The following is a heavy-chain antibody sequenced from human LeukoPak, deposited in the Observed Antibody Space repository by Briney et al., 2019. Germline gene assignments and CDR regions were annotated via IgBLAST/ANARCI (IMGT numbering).Heavy chain of an antibody. V-gene: IGHV3-30*02. Sequence: GGSLRLSCAASGFTFSNYGMHWVRQAPGKGLEWVAFIRYDGSDKYYADSVKGRFTISGDHAKNSLYLQMNSLRAEDTAVYYCVRSSGDYWGQGTLVTVSS. D-gene: IGHD6-25*01. CDR1: GFTFSNYG. J-gene: IGHJ4*02. CDR2: IRYDGSDK. CDR3: VRSSGDY.